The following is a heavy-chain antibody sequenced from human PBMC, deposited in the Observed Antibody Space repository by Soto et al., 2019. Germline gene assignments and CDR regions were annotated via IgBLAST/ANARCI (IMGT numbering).Heavy chain of an antibody. CDR3: ARRV. CDR1: GFTFSNYP. CDR2: ISAGGDRT. Sequence: EVQVSDSGGGLVQPGGSLRLSCATSGFTFSNYPMNWVRQAPGKGLEWVSGISAGGDRTYYADSVKGRFTIFRDNSTTSVSLRMNSLRVADTAVYYCARRVWGQGTLVTVSS. J-gene: IGHJ4*02. V-gene: IGHV3-23*01.